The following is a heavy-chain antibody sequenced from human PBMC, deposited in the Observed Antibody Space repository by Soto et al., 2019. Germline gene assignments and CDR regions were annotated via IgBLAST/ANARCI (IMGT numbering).Heavy chain of an antibody. J-gene: IGHJ5*01. D-gene: IGHD1-1*01. CDR3: ARVRQGCSANNCYFDP. CDR1: GGSVRAPDW. V-gene: IGHV4-4*02. CDR2: VHISGHS. Sequence: SETLSLTCTLSGGSVRAPDWWNWVRQSPDKGLEWIAEVHISGHSNYNPSLRSRVSVSIDSSKNQFYLNLNSVAAADTAIYYCARVRQGCSANNCYFDPWGQGTQVTVSS.